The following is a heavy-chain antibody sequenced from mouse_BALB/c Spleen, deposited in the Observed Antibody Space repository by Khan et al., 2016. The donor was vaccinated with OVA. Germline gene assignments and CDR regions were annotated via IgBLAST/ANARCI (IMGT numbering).Heavy chain of an antibody. CDR3: ARTARIKY. V-gene: IGHV3-2*02. Sequence: EVELVESGPGLVKPSQSLSLTCTVTGYSITSGYGWNWIRKFPGNKLEWMGYISYSGSTNYNPSFKSRFSITRDTSKNQLFLQLTSVTTEDTATCYCARTARIKYWGQGTTLTVSA. CDR1: GYSITSGYG. CDR2: ISYSGST. J-gene: IGHJ2*01. D-gene: IGHD1-2*01.